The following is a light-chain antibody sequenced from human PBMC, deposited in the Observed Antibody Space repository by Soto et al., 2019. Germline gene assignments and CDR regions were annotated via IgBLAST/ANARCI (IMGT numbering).Light chain of an antibody. Sequence: EIVLTQSPGTLSLSPGEGATLSCRASQSVSSNLAWYQQKPGQAPRLLIYGASTRDNGVPARFSGSGSGTEFTLTISSLQSEDSAVYYCQQHNNWPPYTFGQGTKVDIK. CDR1: QSVSSN. V-gene: IGKV3-15*01. J-gene: IGKJ2*01. CDR2: GAS. CDR3: QQHNNWPPYT.